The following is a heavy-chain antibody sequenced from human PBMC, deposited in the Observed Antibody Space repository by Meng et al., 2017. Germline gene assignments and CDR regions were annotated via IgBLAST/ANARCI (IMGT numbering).Heavy chain of an antibody. V-gene: IGHV3-11*04. CDR2: ISSSGSTI. CDR1: GFTFSDYY. Sequence: GGSLRLSCAASGFTFSDYYMSWIRQAPGKGLEWVSYISSSGSTIYYADSVKGRFTISRDNAKNSLYLQMNSLRAEDTAVYYCARDYERGYGGYDLDFYYYYGMDVWGQGTTVTVSS. CDR3: ARDYERGYGGYDLDFYYYYGMDV. D-gene: IGHD5-12*01. J-gene: IGHJ6*02.